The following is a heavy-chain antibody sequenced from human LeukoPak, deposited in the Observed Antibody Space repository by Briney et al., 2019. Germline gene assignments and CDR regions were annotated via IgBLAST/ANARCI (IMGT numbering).Heavy chain of an antibody. CDR1: GFTFSSYG. D-gene: IGHD3-22*01. CDR3: AKGGLNYYDSSGDLHY. J-gene: IGHJ4*02. V-gene: IGHV3-30*02. CDR2: IRYDGSNK. Sequence: GGSLRLSCAASGFTFSSYGMHWVRQAPGKGLEWVAFIRYDGSNKYYADSVKGRFTISRDNSKNTLYLQMNGLRAEDTAVYYCAKGGLNYYDSSGDLHYWGQGTLVTVSS.